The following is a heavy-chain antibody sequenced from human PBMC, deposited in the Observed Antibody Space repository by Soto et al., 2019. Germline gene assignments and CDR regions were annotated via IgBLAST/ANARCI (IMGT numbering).Heavy chain of an antibody. V-gene: IGHV1-69*02. CDR3: ARGGYYDSSGSRNYHYYGMNV. Sequence: GASVKVSCKASGGTFSSYTISWVRQAPGQGLEWMGRIIPILGIANYAQKFQGRVTITADKSTSTAYMELSSLRSEDTAVYYCARGGYYDSSGSRNYHYYGMNVWGQGTTVTVSS. J-gene: IGHJ6*02. CDR1: GGTFSSYT. CDR2: IIPILGIA. D-gene: IGHD3-22*01.